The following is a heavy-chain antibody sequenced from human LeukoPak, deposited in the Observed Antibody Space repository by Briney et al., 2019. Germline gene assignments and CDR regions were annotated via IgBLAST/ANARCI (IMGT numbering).Heavy chain of an antibody. CDR2: IYTSGST. CDR3: AYSSSWYPPYYY. Sequence: SETLSLTCTVSGGSISSGSYYWSWIRQPAGKGLEWIGRIYTSGSTNYNPSLKSRVTISVDTSKTQFSLKLSSVTAADTAVYYCAYSSSWYPPYYYWGQGTLVTVSS. CDR1: GGSISSGSYY. V-gene: IGHV4-61*02. J-gene: IGHJ4*02. D-gene: IGHD6-13*01.